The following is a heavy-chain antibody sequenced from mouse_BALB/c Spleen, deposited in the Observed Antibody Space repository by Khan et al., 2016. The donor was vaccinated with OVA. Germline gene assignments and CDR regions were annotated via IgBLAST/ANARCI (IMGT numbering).Heavy chain of an antibody. J-gene: IGHJ3*01. CDR3: ARSGYVNPFAY. CDR2: INPSNGDT. CDR1: GYTFTSFY. Sequence: QVQLKQSGAELVKPGASVKISCKASGYTFTSFYMYWVKQRPGQGLEWIGGINPSNGDTHFYEKFKSKATLTVDKSSTTAYMQFSSLTSEDSAVYYCARSGYVNPFAYWGQGTLVTVSA. V-gene: IGHV1S81*02. D-gene: IGHD3-1*01.